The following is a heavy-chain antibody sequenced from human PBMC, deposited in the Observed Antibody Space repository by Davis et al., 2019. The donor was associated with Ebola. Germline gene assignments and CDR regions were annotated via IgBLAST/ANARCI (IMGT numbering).Heavy chain of an antibody. J-gene: IGHJ6*02. D-gene: IGHD5-24*01. V-gene: IGHV3-72*01. CDR2: ITHKGNNDNT. Sequence: PGGSLRLSCAASGFPLSDHFVDWVRQAPGKGLEWVGRITHKGNNDNTEYAASVKGRFIISRDDSKNSLYLQMHSLKTEDTAVYYCARRDGYTSKRMDVWGQGTTVTVSS. CDR3: ARRDGYTSKRMDV. CDR1: GFPLSDHF.